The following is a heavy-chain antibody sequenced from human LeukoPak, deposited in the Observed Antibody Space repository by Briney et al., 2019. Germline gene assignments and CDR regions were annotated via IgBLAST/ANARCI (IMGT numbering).Heavy chain of an antibody. CDR2: INHSGST. CDR1: GGSISSYY. V-gene: IGHV4-34*01. Sequence: PSETLSLTCTVSGGSISSYYWSWIRQPPGKGLEWIGEINHSGSTNYNPSLKSRVTISVDTSKNQFSLKLSSVTAADTAVYYCARDRREYYYGSGSYFDYWGQGTLVTVSS. D-gene: IGHD3-10*01. CDR3: ARDRREYYYGSGSYFDY. J-gene: IGHJ4*02.